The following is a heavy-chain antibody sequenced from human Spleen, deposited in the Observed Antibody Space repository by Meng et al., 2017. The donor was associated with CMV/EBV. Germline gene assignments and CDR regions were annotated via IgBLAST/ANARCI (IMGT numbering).Heavy chain of an antibody. CDR3: AREPGSNTRFDS. Sequence: QVQLVQSGAGVKKPGASVKVSCKASGYIFSTYAIHWVRQAPGQGLEWMGWINAGYGDTRYSQKFQGRVTITRDISANTSYMELSGLKPEDTAVFYCAREPGSNTRFDSWGQGTLVTVSS. J-gene: IGHJ4*02. CDR1: GYIFSTYA. D-gene: IGHD1-14*01. CDR2: INAGYGDT. V-gene: IGHV1-3*01.